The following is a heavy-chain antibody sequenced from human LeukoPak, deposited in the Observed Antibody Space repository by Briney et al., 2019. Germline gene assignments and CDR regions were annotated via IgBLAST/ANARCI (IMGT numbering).Heavy chain of an antibody. CDR2: ISASGGST. D-gene: IGHD3-22*01. CDR1: GFTFSSFA. V-gene: IGHV3-23*01. J-gene: IGHJ3*02. CDR3: AKGFYDNSASGVFDI. Sequence: GGSLILSCAASGFTFSSFATSWVRQAPGKGLEWVSGISASGGSTYYADSVKGRFTISRDNSKNTLYLQMNSLRAEDTAVYYCAKGFYDNSASGVFDIWGQGTMATVSS.